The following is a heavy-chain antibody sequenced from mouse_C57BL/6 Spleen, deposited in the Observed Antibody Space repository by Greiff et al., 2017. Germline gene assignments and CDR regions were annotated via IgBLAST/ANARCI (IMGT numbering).Heavy chain of an antibody. CDR3: ARGRTGTDC. V-gene: IGHV1-59*01. J-gene: IGHJ2*01. CDR1: GYTFTSYW. CDR2: IDPSDSYT. Sequence: QVQLQQPGAELVRPGTSVKLSCKASGYTFTSYWMHWVKQRPGQGLEWIGVIDPSDSYTNYNQKFKGKATLTVDTSSSTAYMQLSSLTSEDSAVYYCARGRTGTDCWGQGTTLTVSS. D-gene: IGHD4-1*01.